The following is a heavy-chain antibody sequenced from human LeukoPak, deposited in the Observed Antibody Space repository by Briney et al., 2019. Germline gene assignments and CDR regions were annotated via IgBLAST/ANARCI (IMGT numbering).Heavy chain of an antibody. CDR2: ISGSGGST. CDR1: GFTFSSYA. D-gene: IGHD3-3*01. CDR3: ARQRYDFWSGYYYLDY. V-gene: IGHV3-23*01. J-gene: IGHJ4*02. Sequence: GGSLRLSCAASGFTFSSYAMSWVRQAPGKGLEWVSAISGSGGSTYYADSVKGRFTISRHNSKNTLYLQMNSLRAEDTAVYYCARQRYDFWSGYYYLDYWGQGTLVTVSA.